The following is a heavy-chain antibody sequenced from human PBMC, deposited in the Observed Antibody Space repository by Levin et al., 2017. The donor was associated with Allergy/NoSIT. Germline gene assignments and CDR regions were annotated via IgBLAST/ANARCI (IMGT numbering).Heavy chain of an antibody. CDR2: IYYSGST. V-gene: IGHV4-59*01. CDR3: ARAQFEYYYDGSAFLY. D-gene: IGHD3-22*01. Sequence: SETLSFTCTVSGGSISTYYWSWIRQPPGKGLEWIGCIYYSGSTRYNPSLKSRVTISIDTSKNQFSLKLNSATAADTAVYYCARAQFEYYYDGSAFLYWGQGTLVTVSS. J-gene: IGHJ4*02. CDR1: GGSISTYY.